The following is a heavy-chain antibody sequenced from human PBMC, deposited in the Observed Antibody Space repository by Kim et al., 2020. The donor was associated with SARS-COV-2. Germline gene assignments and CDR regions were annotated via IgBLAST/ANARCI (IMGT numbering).Heavy chain of an antibody. CDR2: ISYDGSNK. D-gene: IGHD3-9*01. CDR3: AKILTYYDILTGPNDY. CDR1: GFTFSSYG. Sequence: GGSLRLSCAASGFTFSSYGMHWVRQAPGKGLEWVAVISYDGSNKYYADSLKGRFTISRDNSKNTLYLQMNSLRAEDTAVYHCAKILTYYDILTGPNDYWGQGTLVTVSS. V-gene: IGHV3-30*18. J-gene: IGHJ4*02.